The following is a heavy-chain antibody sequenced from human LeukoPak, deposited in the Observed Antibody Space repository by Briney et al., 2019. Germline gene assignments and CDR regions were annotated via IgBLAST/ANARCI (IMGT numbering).Heavy chain of an antibody. CDR2: IGTDAGT. CDR1: GFTFSTYA. J-gene: IGHJ4*02. Sequence: PGGSLRLSCVASGFTFSTYAMTWVRQAPGKGLEWVSAIGTDAGTRYAGSVKGRFTVSRDNSKNTMYLQMNRLRAEDTAMYYCAKDWSCPDWGQGTLVTVSS. CDR3: AKDWSCPD. V-gene: IGHV3-23*01. D-gene: IGHD3-3*01.